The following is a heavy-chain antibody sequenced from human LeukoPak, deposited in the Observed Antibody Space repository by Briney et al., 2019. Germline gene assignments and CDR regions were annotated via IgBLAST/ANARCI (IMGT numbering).Heavy chain of an antibody. D-gene: IGHD6-6*01. V-gene: IGHV3-48*04. CDR3: ARDRVISASSQQGSPDYYYYYMDV. J-gene: IGHJ6*03. Sequence: GGSLRLSCAASGFTFSSYSMNWVRQAPGKGLEWVSYIIGSSSTIHYADSMKGRFTISRDNAKNSLYLQMNSLRAEDTAVYYCARDRVISASSQQGSPDYYYYYMDVWGKGTTVTVSS. CDR2: IIGSSSTI. CDR1: GFTFSSYS.